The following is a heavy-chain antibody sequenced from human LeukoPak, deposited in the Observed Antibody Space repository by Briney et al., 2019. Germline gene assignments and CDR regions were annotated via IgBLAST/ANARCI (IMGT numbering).Heavy chain of an antibody. Sequence: PGRSLRLSCAASGFTFSNYDMHWVRQAPGKGLDWVAVIWHDGNTKQYADSVTGRFTISRDNSKNTLYLQMNSLRAEDTAVYYCARDNGDKPFDYWGQGTLVTVSS. CDR1: GFTFSNYD. CDR3: ARDNGDKPFDY. V-gene: IGHV3-33*01. J-gene: IGHJ4*02. CDR2: IWHDGNTK. D-gene: IGHD4-23*01.